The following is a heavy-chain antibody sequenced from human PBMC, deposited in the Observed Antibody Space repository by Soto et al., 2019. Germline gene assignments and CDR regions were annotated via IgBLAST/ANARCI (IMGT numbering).Heavy chain of an antibody. CDR3: ARHTDCGSGSSCLGSDNMDTDAFDI. CDR1: GGSISSDIHY. D-gene: IGHD3-10*01. CDR2: IYYSGNT. V-gene: IGHV4-39*01. Sequence: SETLSLTCTVSGGSISSDIHYWGWIRQPPGKGLEWIGTIYYSGNTYYNPSLRSRVTISMDTSANQFSLRLTSVTAADTAVYYCARHTDCGSGSSCLGSDNMDTDAFDIWGQGTMVT. J-gene: IGHJ3*02.